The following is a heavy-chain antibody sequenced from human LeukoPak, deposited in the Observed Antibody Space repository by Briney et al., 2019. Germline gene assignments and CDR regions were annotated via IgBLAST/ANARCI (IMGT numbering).Heavy chain of an antibody. J-gene: IGHJ4*02. CDR2: INGDESAT. D-gene: IGHD3-10*01. Sequence: GXSLRLSCAASGFTFSSYWMHWVRQAPGKGLVWVSRINGDESATNYADSVKGRFTISRDNAKNTLYLQMNSLRAEDTAVYYCARGFGSGPGNWGQGTLVTVSS. V-gene: IGHV3-74*01. CDR1: GFTFSSYW. CDR3: ARGFGSGPGN.